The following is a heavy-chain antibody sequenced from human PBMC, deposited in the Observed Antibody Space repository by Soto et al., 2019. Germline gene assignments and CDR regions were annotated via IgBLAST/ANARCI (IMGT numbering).Heavy chain of an antibody. CDR2: LSYDGSNT. CDR1: GFPFTTYG. J-gene: IGHJ4*02. D-gene: IGHD3-10*01. V-gene: IGHV3-30*03. CDR3: VGGQYYFDY. Sequence: ESGGGVVQPGRSLRLSCAASGFPFTTYGMHWGREGPGKGLEWVAGLSYDGSNTYYADSVKGRFGICRDNSKNSLDLQMNSLRPEDTALYYCVGGQYYFDYRGQGTLVTVSS.